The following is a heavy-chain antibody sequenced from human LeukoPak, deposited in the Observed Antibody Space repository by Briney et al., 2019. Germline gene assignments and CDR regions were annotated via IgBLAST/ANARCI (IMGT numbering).Heavy chain of an antibody. D-gene: IGHD3-10*01. CDR3: ARVGYFGSGSYCPY. CDR2: INPSNGGT. V-gene: IGHV1-2*02. J-gene: IGHJ4*02. CDR1: GYTFTDYY. Sequence: RASVTVSCKASGYTFTDYYIHWVRQAGGQGLEWMGWINPSNGGTNFAQEFQGRVTMTRDTSISTAYMELSRLTSDDTAVYYCARVGYFGSGSYCPYCGQGTLVTVSS.